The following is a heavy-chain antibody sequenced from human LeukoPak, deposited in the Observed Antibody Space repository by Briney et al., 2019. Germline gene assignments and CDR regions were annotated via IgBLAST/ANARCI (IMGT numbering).Heavy chain of an antibody. V-gene: IGHV3-30*18. CDR2: ISYDGSNK. D-gene: IGHD6-13*01. CDR1: GFTFSSYS. Sequence: GGSLRLSCAASGFTFSSYSMNWVRQAPGKGLEWVAVISYDGSNKYYADSVKGRFTISRDNSKNTLYLQMNSLRAEDTAVYYCAKDYGAAASNAFDIWGQGTMVTVSS. J-gene: IGHJ3*02. CDR3: AKDYGAAASNAFDI.